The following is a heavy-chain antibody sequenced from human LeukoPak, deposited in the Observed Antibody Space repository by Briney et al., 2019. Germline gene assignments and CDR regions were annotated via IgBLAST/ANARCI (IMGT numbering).Heavy chain of an antibody. J-gene: IGHJ6*03. D-gene: IGHD3-10*01. Sequence: ASVKVSCKASGYTFTSYAMHWVRQAPGQRLEWMGWINAGNGNTKYSQEFQGRVTITRDTSASTAYMGLSSLRSEDMAVYYCATASPVMVRGGNYYYYYMDVWGKGTTVTVSS. CDR2: INAGNGNT. V-gene: IGHV1-3*03. CDR1: GYTFTSYA. CDR3: ATASPVMVRGGNYYYYYMDV.